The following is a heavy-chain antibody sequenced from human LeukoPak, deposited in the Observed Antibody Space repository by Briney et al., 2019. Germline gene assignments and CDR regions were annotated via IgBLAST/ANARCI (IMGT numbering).Heavy chain of an antibody. CDR1: GFTLSSYA. CDR3: AMKAVPRPRLHDAFDF. J-gene: IGHJ3*01. Sequence: GGSLRLSCAASGFTLSSYAMSWVRQGPGKGLEWVSAISVSGNTYHADSVKGRFTISRDSSKNTLYLQMNSLRAGDAAVYYCAMKAVPRPRLHDAFDFWGQGTVVSVSS. CDR2: ISVSGNT. V-gene: IGHV3-23*01. D-gene: IGHD5-24*01.